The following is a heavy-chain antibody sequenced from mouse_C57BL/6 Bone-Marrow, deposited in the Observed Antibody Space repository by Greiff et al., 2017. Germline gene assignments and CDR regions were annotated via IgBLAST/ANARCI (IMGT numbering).Heavy chain of an antibody. CDR2: ISSGSSTI. J-gene: IGHJ1*03. Sequence: EVKLMESGGGLVKPGGSLKLSCAASGFTFSDYGMHWVRQAPEKGLEWVAYISSGSSTIDYADKVKGRFTISRDNAKNTLFLQMTSLRSEDTAMYYCARSWDGYFDVWGTGTTVTGSS. CDR1: GFTFSDYG. V-gene: IGHV5-17*01. D-gene: IGHD4-1*01. CDR3: ARSWDGYFDV.